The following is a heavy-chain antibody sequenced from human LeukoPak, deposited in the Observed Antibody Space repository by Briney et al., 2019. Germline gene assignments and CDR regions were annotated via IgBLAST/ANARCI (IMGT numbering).Heavy chain of an antibody. CDR3: ARDNGYSYGLLAEGWFDP. Sequence: GGSLRLSCAASGFTFSSYWMSWVRQAPGKGLEWVANIKQDGSEKYYVDSVEGRFTISRDNAKNSLYLQMNSLRAEDMAVYYCARDNGYSYGLLAEGWFDPWGQGTLVTVSS. CDR1: GFTFSSYW. D-gene: IGHD5-18*01. CDR2: IKQDGSEK. V-gene: IGHV3-7*01. J-gene: IGHJ5*02.